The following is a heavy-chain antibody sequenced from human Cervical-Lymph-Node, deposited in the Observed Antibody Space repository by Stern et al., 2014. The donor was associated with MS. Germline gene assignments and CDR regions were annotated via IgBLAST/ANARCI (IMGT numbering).Heavy chain of an antibody. CDR1: GGTFSSYA. CDR2: IIPMFGTT. D-gene: IGHD3-22*01. Sequence: QVQLLQPGADVKQPGSSVKVSCQASGGTFSSYAITWVRQAPGRGLDWIGEIIPMFGTTKYAQKFQGRVTIIADGSTTTAYMELSSLRSEDTAVYYCARRDYYDSSGYYGDAFDIWGQGTMVTVSS. V-gene: IGHV1-69*01. CDR3: ARRDYYDSSGYYGDAFDI. J-gene: IGHJ3*02.